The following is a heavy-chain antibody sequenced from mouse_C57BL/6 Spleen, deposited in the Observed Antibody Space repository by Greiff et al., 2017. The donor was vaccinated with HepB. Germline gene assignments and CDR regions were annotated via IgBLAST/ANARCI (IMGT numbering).Heavy chain of an antibody. V-gene: IGHV1-69*01. J-gene: IGHJ4*01. D-gene: IGHD1-1*01. Sequence: VQLQQSGAELVMPGASVKLSCKASGYTFTSYWMHWVKQRPGQGLEWIGEIDPSDSYTNYNQKFKGKSTLTVDKSSSTAYMQLSSLTSEDSAVYYCARFTTVVRAMDYWGQGTSVTVSS. CDR1: GYTFTSYW. CDR2: IDPSDSYT. CDR3: ARFTTVVRAMDY.